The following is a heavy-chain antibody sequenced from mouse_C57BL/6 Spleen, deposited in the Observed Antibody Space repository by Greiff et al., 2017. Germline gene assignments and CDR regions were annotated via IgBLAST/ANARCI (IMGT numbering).Heavy chain of an antibody. CDR2: IDPSDSET. V-gene: IGHV1-52*01. D-gene: IGHD4-1*01. Sequence: VQLQQPGAELVRPGSSVKLSCKASGYTFTSYWMHWVKQRPIQGLEWIGNIDPSDSETHYNQKFKDKATLTVDKSSSTAYMQLSSLTSEDSAVYYCARGTGTGAWFAYWGQGTLVTVSA. J-gene: IGHJ3*01. CDR3: ARGTGTGAWFAY. CDR1: GYTFTSYW.